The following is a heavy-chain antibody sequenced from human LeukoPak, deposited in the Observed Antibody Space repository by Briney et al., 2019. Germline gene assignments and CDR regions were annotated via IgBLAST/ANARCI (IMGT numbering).Heavy chain of an antibody. D-gene: IGHD3-22*01. CDR3: AKDRAGSHPYDTSGLTPSDH. Sequence: GGSLSLSCAASGFTFSSYAMHWVRQAPGKGLEWVAVISYDGSNKYYADSVKGRFTISRDNSKNTLYLQMTSLRAEDTAVYYCAKDRAGSHPYDTSGLTPSDHWGQGTLVTVSS. J-gene: IGHJ5*02. V-gene: IGHV3-30-3*01. CDR1: GFTFSSYA. CDR2: ISYDGSNK.